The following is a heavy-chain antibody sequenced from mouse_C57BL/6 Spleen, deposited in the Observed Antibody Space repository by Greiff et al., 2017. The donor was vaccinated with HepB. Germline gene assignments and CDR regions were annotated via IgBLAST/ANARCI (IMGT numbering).Heavy chain of an antibody. CDR2: IWSGGST. CDR3: ARSYGSSSDWFAY. J-gene: IGHJ3*01. D-gene: IGHD1-1*01. CDR1: GFSLTSYG. V-gene: IGHV2-2*01. Sequence: VQLQESGPGLVQPSQSLSITCRVSGFSLTSYGVHWVRQSPGKGLEWLGVIWSGGSTDYNAAFISRLSISKDNSKSQVFFKMNSLQADDTAIYYCARSYGSSSDWFAYWGQGTLVTVSA.